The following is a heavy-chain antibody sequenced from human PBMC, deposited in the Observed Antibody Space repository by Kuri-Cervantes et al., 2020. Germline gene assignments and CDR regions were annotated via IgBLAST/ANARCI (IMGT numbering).Heavy chain of an antibody. Sequence: GGSLRLSCAASGFTFSSYAMHWVRPAPGKGLEWVAVIWYDGSNKYYADSVKGRFTISRDNSKNTLYLQMNSLRAEDTAVYYCAKAFPLFCSGGSCYWDYYYYYGMDVWGQGTTVTVSS. CDR3: AKAFPLFCSGGSCYWDYYYYYGMDV. CDR1: GFTFSSYA. D-gene: IGHD2-15*01. CDR2: IWYDGSNK. V-gene: IGHV3-30*02. J-gene: IGHJ6*02.